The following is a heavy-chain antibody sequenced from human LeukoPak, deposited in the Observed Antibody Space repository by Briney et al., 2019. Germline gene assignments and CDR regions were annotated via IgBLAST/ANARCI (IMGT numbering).Heavy chain of an antibody. J-gene: IGHJ4*02. CDR2: IYHSGST. CDR1: GGSISSYY. V-gene: IGHV4-59*12. D-gene: IGHD4-23*01. Sequence: SETLSPTCTVSGGSISSYYWSWIRQPPGRGLEWIGYIYHSGSTYYNPSLKSRVTISVDRSKNQFSLKLSSVTAADTAVYYCARLPATVVTVDYWGQGTLVTVSS. CDR3: ARLPATVVTVDY.